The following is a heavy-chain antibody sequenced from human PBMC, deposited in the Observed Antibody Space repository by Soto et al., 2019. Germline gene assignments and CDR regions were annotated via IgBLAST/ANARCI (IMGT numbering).Heavy chain of an antibody. CDR2: ISYSGST. J-gene: IGHJ6*02. CDR3: VRFVNYYYYGVDV. Sequence: QVQLQESGPGLVKPSQTLSLTCTVSGVSVSSAGYYWTWIRQPPGKGLEWMGYISYSGSTYYNPSLKSRITISLDTSKSQFSLMLTSVTAADTAVYYCVRFVNYYYYGVDVWVQGTTVTVSS. D-gene: IGHD2-21*01. V-gene: IGHV4-31*03. CDR1: GVSVSSAGYY.